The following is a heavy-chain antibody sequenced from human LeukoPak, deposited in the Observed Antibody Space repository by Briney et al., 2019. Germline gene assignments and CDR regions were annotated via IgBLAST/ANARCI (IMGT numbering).Heavy chain of an antibody. J-gene: IGHJ6*02. V-gene: IGHV3-48*01. Sequence: GGSLRLSCAASGFTFSSYSMNWVRQAPGKGLEWVSYISSSSSTIYYADSVKGRFTISRDNAKNSLYLQMNSLRAEDTAVYYCARDWVGMATIKLYGMDVWGQGTTVTVSS. D-gene: IGHD5-24*01. CDR1: GFTFSSYS. CDR3: ARDWVGMATIKLYGMDV. CDR2: ISSSSSTI.